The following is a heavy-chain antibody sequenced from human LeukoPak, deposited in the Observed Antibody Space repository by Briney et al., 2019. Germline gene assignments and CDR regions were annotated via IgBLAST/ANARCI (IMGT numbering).Heavy chain of an antibody. Sequence: ASVKVSCKASGGTFSSYAISWVRQAPGRGLEWMGGIIPVFSDRRYAQNFQGRVTITTDESRSTAYMELSSLRSEDTAVYYCATVTLTTDGQNFDYWGQGTLVTVSS. CDR3: ATVTLTTDGQNFDY. CDR2: IIPVFSDR. CDR1: GGTFSSYA. J-gene: IGHJ4*02. D-gene: IGHD4-17*01. V-gene: IGHV1-69*05.